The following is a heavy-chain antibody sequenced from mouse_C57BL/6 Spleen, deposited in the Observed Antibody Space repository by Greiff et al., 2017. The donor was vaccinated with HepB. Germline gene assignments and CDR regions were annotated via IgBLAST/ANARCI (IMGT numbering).Heavy chain of an antibody. CDR3: ARNYGSSYVGYFDY. J-gene: IGHJ2*01. CDR2: ISDGGSYT. D-gene: IGHD1-1*01. Sequence: DVKLVESGGGLVKPGGSLKLSCAASGFTFSSYAMSWVRQTPEKRLEWVATISDGGSYTYYPDNVKGRFTISRDNAKNNLYLQMSHLKSEDTAMYYCARNYGSSYVGYFDYWGQGTTLTVSS. V-gene: IGHV5-4*03. CDR1: GFTFSSYA.